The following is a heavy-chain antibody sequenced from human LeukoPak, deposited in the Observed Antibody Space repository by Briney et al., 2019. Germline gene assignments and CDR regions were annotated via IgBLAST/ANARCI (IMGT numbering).Heavy chain of an antibody. Sequence: PGGSLRLSCAASGFTFSSFWMIWFRQAPGKGLEWVANINPGGSDTQYVDSVRGRFTISRDNAKNSMYLHMNSLRSDDTAVYYCARVAYSSGWYGQIQSWFDPWGQGTLVTVSS. CDR2: INPGGSDT. CDR3: ARVAYSSGWYGQIQSWFDP. V-gene: IGHV3-7*03. J-gene: IGHJ5*02. D-gene: IGHD6-19*01. CDR1: GFTFSSFW.